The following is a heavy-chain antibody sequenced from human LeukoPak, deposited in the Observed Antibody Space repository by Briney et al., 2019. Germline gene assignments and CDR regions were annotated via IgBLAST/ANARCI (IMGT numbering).Heavy chain of an antibody. Sequence: PSETLSLTCTVSGGSISSCGCYWGWIRQPPGKGLEWIGSIYYSGSTYYNPSLKSRVTISVDTSKSQFSLRLGSVTAADTAVYYCASAQGCSGGTCYSVNWFDPWGRGTLVTVSS. J-gene: IGHJ5*02. CDR3: ASAQGCSGGTCYSVNWFDP. D-gene: IGHD2-15*01. CDR2: IYYSGST. CDR1: GGSISSCGCY. V-gene: IGHV4-39*07.